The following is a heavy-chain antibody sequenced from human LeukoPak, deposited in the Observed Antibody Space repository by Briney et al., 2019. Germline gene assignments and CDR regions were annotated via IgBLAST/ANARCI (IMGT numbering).Heavy chain of an antibody. D-gene: IGHD3-10*01. J-gene: IGHJ6*02. CDR1: GFTFRSYA. CDR2: ISYDGSNK. V-gene: IGHV3-30-3*01. CDR3: ARVNQQYYYGSGIYRFYYYGMDV. Sequence: GRSLRLSCAASGFTFRSYALHWVRQAPGKGLEWVSVISYDGSNKYYADSVKGRFTISRDNSENTLYLQMNSLRAEDTVLYYCARVNQQYYYGSGIYRFYYYGMDVWGQGTTVTVSS.